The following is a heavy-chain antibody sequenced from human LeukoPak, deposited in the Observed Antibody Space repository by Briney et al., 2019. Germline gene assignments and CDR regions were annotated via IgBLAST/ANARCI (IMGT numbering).Heavy chain of an antibody. D-gene: IGHD2-21*02. Sequence: SVKVSCKASGGTFSSYAISWVRQAPGQGLEWMGGIIPIFGTANYAQKFQGRVTITTDESTSTAYMELSSLRSEDTAVYYCASAPGGLLSIGFDYWGQGTLVTVSS. CDR2: IIPIFGTA. V-gene: IGHV1-69*05. J-gene: IGHJ4*02. CDR3: ASAPGGLLSIGFDY. CDR1: GGTFSSYA.